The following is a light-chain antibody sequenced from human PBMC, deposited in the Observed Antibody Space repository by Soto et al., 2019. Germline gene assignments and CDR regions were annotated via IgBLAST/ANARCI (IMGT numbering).Light chain of an antibody. CDR3: QQGHNWPLT. CDR1: HSISTE. V-gene: IGKV3-15*01. CDR2: SAS. J-gene: IGKJ2*01. Sequence: EIVMTQSPATLSVSPGERATLSCRASHSISTELAWYQQKPGQPPRLLIYSASTRATGVPARFTGSGSGSEFTLTISGLQSEDFAVYYCQQGHNWPLTFGQGTRLEI.